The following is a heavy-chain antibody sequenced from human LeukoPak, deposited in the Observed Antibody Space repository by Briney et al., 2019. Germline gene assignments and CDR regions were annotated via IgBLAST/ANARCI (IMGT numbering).Heavy chain of an antibody. Sequence: GGSLRLSCAASGFTFSSYSINWIRQAPGKGLEWVSSISRSGSTKYYADSVKGRFTISRDNAKNSLFLQMNSLRAEDTAVYYCARVLRYCSGGNCYSGGLGYMDVWGKGTTVTISS. J-gene: IGHJ6*03. CDR1: GFTFSSYS. CDR2: ISRSGSTK. V-gene: IGHV3-48*04. D-gene: IGHD2-15*01. CDR3: ARVLRYCSGGNCYSGGLGYMDV.